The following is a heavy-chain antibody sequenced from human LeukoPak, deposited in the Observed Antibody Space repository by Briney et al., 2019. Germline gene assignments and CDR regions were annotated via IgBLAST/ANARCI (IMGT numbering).Heavy chain of an antibody. D-gene: IGHD6-6*01. V-gene: IGHV4-34*01. Sequence: SETLSLTCAVYGGSFSGYYWSWIRQPPGKGLEWIGEINHSGSTNYNPSLKSRATISVDTSKNQFSLKLSSVTAADTAVYYCARGQRIAARPMAYWGQGTLVTVSS. J-gene: IGHJ4*02. CDR3: ARGQRIAARPMAY. CDR2: INHSGST. CDR1: GGSFSGYY.